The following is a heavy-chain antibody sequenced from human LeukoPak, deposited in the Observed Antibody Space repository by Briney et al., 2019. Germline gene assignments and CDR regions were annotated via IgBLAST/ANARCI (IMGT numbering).Heavy chain of an antibody. CDR2: IWYHGSET. Sequence: GGSLRLSCAASGFTFSTYGMHWVRQAPGKGLEGVAVIWYHGSETSYADSVKGRFTISRDNSKYTLYLQMNGLRAEHTAVYYCARISCTSCSAMYYMDVWGKGNTVTVSS. CDR1: GFTFSTYG. V-gene: IGHV3-33*01. D-gene: IGHD2-2*01. CDR3: ARISCTSCSAMYYMDV. J-gene: IGHJ6*03.